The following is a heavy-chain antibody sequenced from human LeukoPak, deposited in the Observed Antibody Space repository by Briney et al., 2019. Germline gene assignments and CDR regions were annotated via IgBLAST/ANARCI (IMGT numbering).Heavy chain of an antibody. V-gene: IGHV3-23*01. CDR2: ISGSATGGIT. CDR1: GLTFSIYG. D-gene: IGHD3-10*01. CDR3: ANHRSTFEF. Sequence: GGSLRLSCAVSGLTFSIYGMSWVRQSPGKGLEWVSAISGSATGGITNYADSVKGRFTISRDNDKNTVYLQMNNLRVEDTAVYYCANHRSTFEFWGQGTLVTVSS. J-gene: IGHJ4*02.